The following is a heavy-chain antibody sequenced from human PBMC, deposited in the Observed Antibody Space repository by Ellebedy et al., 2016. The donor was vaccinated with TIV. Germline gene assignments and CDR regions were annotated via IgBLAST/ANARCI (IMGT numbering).Heavy chain of an antibody. CDR1: GFTFSTYN. Sequence: PGGSLRLSCAASGFTFSTYNMNWVRQSPGKGLEWVSSISSNSSFIFYADSVKGRFTISRDNANNSLYLQMNSLRAEDTAVYYCARVEYSCYEIYYYYGMDVWGQGTTVTVSS. V-gene: IGHV3-21*01. CDR3: ARVEYSCYEIYYYYGMDV. D-gene: IGHD5-12*01. CDR2: ISSNSSFI. J-gene: IGHJ6*02.